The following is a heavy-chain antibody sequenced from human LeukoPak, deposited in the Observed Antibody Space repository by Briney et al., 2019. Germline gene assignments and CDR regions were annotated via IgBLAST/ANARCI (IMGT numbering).Heavy chain of an antibody. V-gene: IGHV3-15*01. CDR1: GFTFNNAW. CDR2: IKSKTDGGST. Sequence: GGSLRLSCAASGFTFNNAWMNWARQAPGKGLEWVGRIKSKTDGGSTDYAAPVEGRFSISRDDSTSTLYLQMTSLTTDDTAVYYCATDDNFHWGQGTLVTVSS. CDR3: ATDDNFH. D-gene: IGHD1-20*01. J-gene: IGHJ4*02.